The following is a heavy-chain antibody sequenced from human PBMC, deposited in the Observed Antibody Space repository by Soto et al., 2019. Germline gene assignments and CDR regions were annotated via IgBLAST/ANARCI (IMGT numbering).Heavy chain of an antibody. CDR3: ARGETYQLLSFAY. D-gene: IGHD2-2*01. Sequence: VSLRLSCAASGFTFSSYWMSWVRQAPGKGLEWVANIKQDGSEKYYVDSVKGRFTISRDNAKNSLYLQMNSLRAEDTAVYYCARGETYQLLSFAYWGQGTLVTVSS. CDR1: GFTFSSYW. V-gene: IGHV3-7*04. J-gene: IGHJ4*02. CDR2: IKQDGSEK.